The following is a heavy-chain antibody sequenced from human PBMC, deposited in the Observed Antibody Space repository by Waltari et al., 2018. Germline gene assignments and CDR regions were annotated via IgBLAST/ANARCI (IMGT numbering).Heavy chain of an antibody. D-gene: IGHD2-8*01. V-gene: IGHV3-7*01. CDR1: GLTFSKFW. CDR2: IKEDGGEK. J-gene: IGHJ4*02. CDR3: ARDRVYFDY. Sequence: EVQLVESGGGLVQPGGSLRLSCAASGLTFSKFWMSWVRQAPGKGLEWVDSIKEDGGEKYYVDSLKGRIIISRDNAKNSLYLQMNSLRVEDTAVYYCARDRVYFDYWGLGTLVTVSS.